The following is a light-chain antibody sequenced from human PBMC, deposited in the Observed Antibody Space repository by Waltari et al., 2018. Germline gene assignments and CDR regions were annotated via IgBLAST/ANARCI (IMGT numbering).Light chain of an antibody. V-gene: IGKV3D-15*01. CDR2: DAS. J-gene: IGKJ1*01. CDR3: QHYNHWPRT. Sequence: EIMMTQSPATLSASPEESVTLSCRASQSVSNHLAWYQQKPGQAPRLLLYDASTRATGIPSRFSGSGSGTEFTLTITSLQSEDFAIYYCQHYNHWPRTFGHGTKAEV. CDR1: QSVSNH.